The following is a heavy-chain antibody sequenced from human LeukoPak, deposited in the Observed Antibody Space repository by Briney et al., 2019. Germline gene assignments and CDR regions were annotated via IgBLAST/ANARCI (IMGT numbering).Heavy chain of an antibody. CDR1: GGTFSSYA. V-gene: IGHV1-69*13. J-gene: IGHJ4*02. Sequence: ASVKVSCKASGGTFSSYAISWVRQAPGQGLEWMGGIIPIFGTANYAQKFQGRVTITADESTSTAYMGLSSLRSEDTAVYYCARGGGTVTTFDQFLFYWGQGTLVTVSS. CDR3: ARGGGTVTTFDQFLFY. D-gene: IGHD4-17*01. CDR2: IIPIFGTA.